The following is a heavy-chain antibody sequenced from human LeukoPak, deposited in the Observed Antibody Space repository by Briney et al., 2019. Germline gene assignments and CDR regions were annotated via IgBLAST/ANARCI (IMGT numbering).Heavy chain of an antibody. J-gene: IGHJ4*02. CDR1: GFTFSGSA. Sequence: GGSLRLSCAASGFTFSGSAIHWVRQASGKGLEWVGRIRSKANSYATSSAASVKGRFTISRDDSKNTAYLQMNSLKTEDTAVYYCTRDYGVLFDYWGQGTLVTVST. CDR2: IRSKANSYAT. CDR3: TRDYGVLFDY. V-gene: IGHV3-73*01. D-gene: IGHD4-17*01.